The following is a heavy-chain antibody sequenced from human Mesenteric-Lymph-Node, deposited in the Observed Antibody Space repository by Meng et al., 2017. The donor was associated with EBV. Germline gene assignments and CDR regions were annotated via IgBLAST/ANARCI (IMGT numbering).Heavy chain of an antibody. J-gene: IGHJ4*02. CDR1: SGHISKRNW. V-gene: IGHV4-4*02. CDR3: ARITFGGAIGD. Sequence: QLPPQQWCPCMINPLGTLSLPCVDHSGHISKRNWWSWVRQPPVKGLQWIGEIFHSGGTKYNPSLKSRVSISVYKSKNQFSLKVNSLTAADTAVYYCARITFGGAIGDWGQGTLVTVSS. CDR2: IFHSGGT. D-gene: IGHD3-16*02.